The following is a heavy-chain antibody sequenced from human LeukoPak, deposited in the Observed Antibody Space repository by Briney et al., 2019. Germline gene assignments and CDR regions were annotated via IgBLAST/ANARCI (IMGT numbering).Heavy chain of an antibody. CDR2: IYYSGST. D-gene: IGHD1-26*01. V-gene: IGHV4-59*01. CDR1: GGSISSYY. CDR3: AGGIGGMDV. J-gene: IGHJ6*02. Sequence: PSETLSLTCTVSGGSISSYYWSWIRQPPGKGLEWIGYIYYSGSTNYNPSLKSRVTISVDTSKNQFSLKLSSVTAADTAVYYCAGGIGGMDVWGRGTTVTVSS.